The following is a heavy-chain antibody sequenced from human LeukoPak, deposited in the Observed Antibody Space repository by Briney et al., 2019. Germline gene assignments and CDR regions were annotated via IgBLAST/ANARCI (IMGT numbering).Heavy chain of an antibody. D-gene: IGHD3-10*01. Sequence: QPGVTLRFSCAASGFTFSGYWMRWVRQAPGKGLGWVSRISSDGSSTNYADSVKGRFNISRDNAKNTLYLQMTSLRAEDTAVYYRAREGYGSGTNDAFDFWGQGTMVTVSS. V-gene: IGHV3-74*01. CDR2: ISSDGSST. J-gene: IGHJ3*01. CDR3: AREGYGSGTNDAFDF. CDR1: GFTFSGYW.